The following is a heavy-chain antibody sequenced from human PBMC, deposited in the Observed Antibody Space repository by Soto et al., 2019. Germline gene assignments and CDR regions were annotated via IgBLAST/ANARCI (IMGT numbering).Heavy chain of an antibody. D-gene: IGHD3-10*01. CDR1: GFTFSSYA. CDR2: ISGSGGST. CDR3: AKQNSGSYSWFDY. V-gene: IGHV3-23*01. Sequence: QLLESGGGLVQPGGSLRLSCAASGFTFSSYAMSWVRQAPGKGLEWVSTISGSGGSTYHADSVKGRFTISRDNSKNTLFLQTNSLRADDTAVYYCAKQNSGSYSWFDYWGQGTLVTVSS. J-gene: IGHJ4*02.